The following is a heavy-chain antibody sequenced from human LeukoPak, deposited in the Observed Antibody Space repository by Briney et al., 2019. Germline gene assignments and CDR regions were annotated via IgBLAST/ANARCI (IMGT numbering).Heavy chain of an antibody. CDR2: IVVGSGNT. V-gene: IGHV1-58*02. D-gene: IGHD3-22*01. J-gene: IGHJ6*02. CDR1: GFTFTSSA. Sequence: SVKVSCKASGFTFTSSAMQWVRQARGQRLEWIGWIVVGSGNTNYAQKFQERVTITRDMSTSTAYMELSSLRSEDTAVYYCAAPINYDSSGYYYYYYGMDVWGQGTLVTVSS. CDR3: AAPINYDSSGYYYYYYGMDV.